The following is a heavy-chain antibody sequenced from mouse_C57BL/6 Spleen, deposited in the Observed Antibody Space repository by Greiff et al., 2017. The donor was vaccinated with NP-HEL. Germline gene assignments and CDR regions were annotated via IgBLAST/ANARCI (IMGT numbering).Heavy chain of an antibody. D-gene: IGHD1-2*01. CDR3: ARWDYGSWFAY. V-gene: IGHV1-18*01. J-gene: IGHJ3*01. Sequence: EVMLVESGPELVKPGASVKIPCKASGYTFTDYNMDWVKQSHGKSLEWIGDINPNNGGTIYNQKFKGKATLTVDKSSSTAYMELRSLTSEDTAVYYCARWDYGSWFAYWGQGTLVTVSA. CDR2: INPNNGGT. CDR1: GYTFTDYN.